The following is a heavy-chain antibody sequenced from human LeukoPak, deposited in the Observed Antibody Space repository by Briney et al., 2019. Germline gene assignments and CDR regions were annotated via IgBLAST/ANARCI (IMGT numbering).Heavy chain of an antibody. D-gene: IGHD6-19*01. J-gene: IGHJ4*02. V-gene: IGHV4-59*08. CDR2: IYYSGST. CDR1: GGSISSYY. CDR3: ARLVAGTGEYNFDY. Sequence: SETLSLTCTVSGGSISSYYWSWIRQPPGKGLEWIGYIYYSGSTNYIPSLKSRVTISVDTSKNQFSLKLSSVTAADTAVYYCARLVAGTGEYNFDYWGQGTLVTVSS.